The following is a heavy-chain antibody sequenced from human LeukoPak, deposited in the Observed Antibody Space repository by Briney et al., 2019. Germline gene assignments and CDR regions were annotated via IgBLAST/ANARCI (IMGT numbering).Heavy chain of an antibody. J-gene: IGHJ6*03. CDR2: ISAVSTYI. CDR3: ARGGIAGRPVYYYYMDV. D-gene: IGHD6-6*01. Sequence: GGSLRLSRAASGFTFSSYTIHWVRQAPGKGLEWVSSISAVSTYIYYADSVKGRFTISRDNVEKSAYLELSGLTAHDTAIYYCARGGIAGRPVYYYYMDVWGKGTTVTVSS. V-gene: IGHV3-21*01. CDR1: GFTFSSYT.